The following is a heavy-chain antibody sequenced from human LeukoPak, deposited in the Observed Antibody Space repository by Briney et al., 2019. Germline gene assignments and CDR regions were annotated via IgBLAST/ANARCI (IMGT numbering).Heavy chain of an antibody. V-gene: IGHV3-53*01. Sequence: GSLLISCAASGFTVSSNYMSWVRQAPGKGLEWVSVIYSGGSTYYADSVKGRFTISRDNSKNTLYLQMNSLRAEDTAVYYCARVTYYYDSSGYYLDAFDIWGQGTMVTVSS. CDR1: GFTVSSNY. CDR3: ARVTYYYDSSGYYLDAFDI. D-gene: IGHD3-22*01. J-gene: IGHJ3*02. CDR2: IYSGGST.